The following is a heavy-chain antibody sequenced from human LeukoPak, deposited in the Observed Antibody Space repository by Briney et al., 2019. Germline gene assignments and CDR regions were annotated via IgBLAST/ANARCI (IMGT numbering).Heavy chain of an antibody. V-gene: IGHV3-7*01. CDR3: ARNRGWQTFDF. CDR2: INEDGSQT. CDR1: GFTFINYW. J-gene: IGHJ4*02. Sequence: GGSLRLSCAASGFTFINYWMDWVRQAPGKGLEWVANINEDGSQTNYVDSVKGRFTISRNNAKNSLYLQMTSLGAEDTALYYCARNRGWQTFDFWGQGTLVTVSS.